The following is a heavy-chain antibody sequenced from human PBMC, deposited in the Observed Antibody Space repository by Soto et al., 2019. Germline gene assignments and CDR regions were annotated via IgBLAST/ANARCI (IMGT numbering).Heavy chain of an antibody. CDR3: ARSSPSGAFDI. CDR2: ISSNGGST. D-gene: IGHD6-25*01. Sequence: GSLRLSCAASGFTFSSYAMHWVRQAPGKGLEYASAISSNGGSTYYANSVKGRFTISRDNSKNTLYLQMGSLRAEDMAVYYCARSSPSGAFDIWGQGTMVTVSS. V-gene: IGHV3-64*01. J-gene: IGHJ3*02. CDR1: GFTFSSYA.